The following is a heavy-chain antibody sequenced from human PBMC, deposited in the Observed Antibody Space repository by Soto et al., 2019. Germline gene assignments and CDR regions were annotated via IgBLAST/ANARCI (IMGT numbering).Heavy chain of an antibody. CDR3: AIGRSEAGDSALDY. Sequence: QVQLVQSGAEVKKPGASVKVSCKASGYTFTSYDINWVRQATGQGLEWMGWMNPNSGNTGYAQKFQGRVTMTSNTSISTAYMELSSLRSEDTAVYYCAIGRSEAGDSALDYWGQGTLVTVSS. V-gene: IGHV1-8*01. CDR2: MNPNSGNT. D-gene: IGHD6-19*01. CDR1: GYTFTSYD. J-gene: IGHJ4*02.